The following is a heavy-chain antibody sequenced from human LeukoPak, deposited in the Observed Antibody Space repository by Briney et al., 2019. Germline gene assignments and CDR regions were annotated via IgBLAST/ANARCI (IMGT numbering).Heavy chain of an antibody. D-gene: IGHD2-15*01. J-gene: IGHJ4*02. CDR3: ARDGCSGGSCYSNAVDDY. CDR2: IIPILGIA. V-gene: IGHV1-69*04. Sequence: ASVKVSCKASGGTFSSYAISWVRQAPGQGLEWMGRIIPILGIANYAQKFQGRVTITADKSTSTAYMELSSLRSEDTAAYYCARDGCSGGSCYSNAVDDYWGQGTLVTVSS. CDR1: GGTFSSYA.